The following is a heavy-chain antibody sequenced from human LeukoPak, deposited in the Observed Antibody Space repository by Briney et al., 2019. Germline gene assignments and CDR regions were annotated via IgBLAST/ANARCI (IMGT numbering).Heavy chain of an antibody. CDR2: IYSGGTT. Sequence: SETLSLTCAVSGGSISSDSYYWGWTRQPPGKGLEWIGSIYSGGTTYYNPSLKSRVTISVDTSKNQFSLKLTSVTAADAAAYYCARHSRNCSGGYCYLYYWGQGTLVTVSS. V-gene: IGHV4-39*01. D-gene: IGHD2-15*01. CDR1: GGSISSDSYY. J-gene: IGHJ4*02. CDR3: ARHSRNCSGGYCYLYY.